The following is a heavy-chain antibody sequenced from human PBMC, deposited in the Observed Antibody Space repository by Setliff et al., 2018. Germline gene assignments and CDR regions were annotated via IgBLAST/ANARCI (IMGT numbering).Heavy chain of an antibody. CDR1: GASITTGSYS. V-gene: IGHV4-61*02. J-gene: IGHJ5*02. D-gene: IGHD3-16*01. Sequence: PSETLSLTCTVSGASITTGSYSWSWIRQSAGMGLEWVGRISGSGSATYNPSLKSRVSIFIDASNNQVSLDLSSVTAADSAVYYCARDITREPYTGGFYHFDPWGQGALVTVSS. CDR2: ISGSGSA. CDR3: ARDITREPYTGGFYHFDP.